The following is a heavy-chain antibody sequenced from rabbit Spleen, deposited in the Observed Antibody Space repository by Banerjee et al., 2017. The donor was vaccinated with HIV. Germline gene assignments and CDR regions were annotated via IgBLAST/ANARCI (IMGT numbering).Heavy chain of an antibody. CDR1: GFSFSNNYV. J-gene: IGHJ4*01. CDR3: FCALAGVFRSYFNF. Sequence: QEQLKETGGDLVKPGGSLTLTCTASGFSFSNNYVICWVRQAPGKGLEWITCINTSSGNAVSATWAYGRVPIANSTSTTVTLHMPMLSVSVTATYFCFCALAGVFRSYFNFWGPGTLVTVS. D-gene: IGHD5-1*01. CDR2: INTSSGNA. V-gene: IGHV1S45*01.